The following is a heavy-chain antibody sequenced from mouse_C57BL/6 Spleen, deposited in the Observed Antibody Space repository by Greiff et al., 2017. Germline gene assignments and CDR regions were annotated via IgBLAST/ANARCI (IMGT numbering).Heavy chain of an antibody. Sequence: QVQLQQPGAELVMPGASVKLSCKASGYTFTSYWMHWVKQRPGQGLEWIGEIDPSESYTNYNQKFKGKTTLTVDKSSSTAYMQLSSLTSEDSAVYYCAREGVYDGYYVPIDYWGQGTTLTVSS. CDR1: GYTFTSYW. V-gene: IGHV1-69*01. CDR3: AREGVYDGYYVPIDY. J-gene: IGHJ2*01. CDR2: IDPSESYT. D-gene: IGHD2-3*01.